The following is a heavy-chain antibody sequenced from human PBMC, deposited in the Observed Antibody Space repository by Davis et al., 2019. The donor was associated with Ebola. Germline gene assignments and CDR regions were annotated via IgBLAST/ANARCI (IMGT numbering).Heavy chain of an antibody. D-gene: IGHD2-15*01. CDR3: AGDGVAATSDY. CDR1: GFTFSRDW. J-gene: IGHJ4*02. CDR2: IKQDGSEK. V-gene: IGHV3-7*01. Sequence: GESLKISCVGSGFTFSRDWMTWLRQAPGKGLEWVANIKQDGSEKYYVDSVKGRFTISRENAKKSVYLQMNSLRVEDTAMYYCAGDGVAATSDYWGQGTLVTVSS.